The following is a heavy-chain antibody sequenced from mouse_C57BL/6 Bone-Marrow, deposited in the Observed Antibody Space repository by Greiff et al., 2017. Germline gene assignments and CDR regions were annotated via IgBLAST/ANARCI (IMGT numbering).Heavy chain of an antibody. CDR2: IWTGGGT. CDR1: GFSLTSYA. V-gene: IGHV2-9-1*01. Sequence: VQLVESGPGLVAPSQSLSITCTVSGFSLTSYAISWVRQPPGKGLEWLGVIWTGGGTTYNSALKSRLSISKDNSKSQVFLKMNSLQTDDTARYYCAHLPFYYGSSYFDYWGQGTTLTVSS. J-gene: IGHJ2*01. CDR3: AHLPFYYGSSYFDY. D-gene: IGHD1-1*01.